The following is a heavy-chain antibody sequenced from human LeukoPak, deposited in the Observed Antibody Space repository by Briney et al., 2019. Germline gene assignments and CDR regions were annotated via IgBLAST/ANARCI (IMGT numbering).Heavy chain of an antibody. V-gene: IGHV1-8*01. D-gene: IGHD3-10*01. CDR3: ARALPITMVRGVWDHYGMDV. CDR1: GYTFTSYD. CDR2: MNPNSGNT. J-gene: IGHJ6*02. Sequence: GASVKASCKASGYTFTSYDINWVRQATGQGLEWMGWMNPNSGNTGYAQKFQGRVTMTRNTSISTAYMELSSLRSEDTAVYYCARALPITMVRGVWDHYGMDVWGQGTTVAVSS.